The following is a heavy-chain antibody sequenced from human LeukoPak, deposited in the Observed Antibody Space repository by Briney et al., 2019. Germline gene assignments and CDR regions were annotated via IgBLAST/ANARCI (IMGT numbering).Heavy chain of an antibody. J-gene: IGHJ4*02. D-gene: IGHD5-24*01. CDR1: GYTFTSYA. CDR2: INAGNGNT. CDR3: ARGLQFYIFDY. Sequence: EASVTVSCKASGYTFTSYAMHWVRQAPGQRLEWMGWINAGNGNTKYSQKFQGRVTITRDTSASTAYMELSSLRSEDTAVYYCARGLQFYIFDYWGQGTLVTVSS. V-gene: IGHV1-3*01.